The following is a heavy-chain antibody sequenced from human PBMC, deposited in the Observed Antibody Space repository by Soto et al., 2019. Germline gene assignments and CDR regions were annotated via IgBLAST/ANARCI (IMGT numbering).Heavy chain of an antibody. V-gene: IGHV3-48*03. CDR2: ISSSGSTI. Sequence: GGSLRLSCAAPGFTFSSYEMNWVRQAPGKGLEWVSYISSSGSTIYYADSVKGRFTISRDNAKKSLFLQMNNLRPEDTALYYCVISTGKFYADFDYWGQGTQVTVSS. J-gene: IGHJ4*02. CDR3: VISTGKFYADFDY. D-gene: IGHD7-27*01. CDR1: GFTFSSYE.